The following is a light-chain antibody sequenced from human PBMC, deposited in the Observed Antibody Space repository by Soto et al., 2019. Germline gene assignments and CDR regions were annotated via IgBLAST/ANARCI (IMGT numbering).Light chain of an antibody. CDR1: SSDVGGYDY. J-gene: IGLJ3*02. CDR2: DVT. CDR3: CSYGGYFWV. Sequence: QSALTQPRSVSGSPGQSVTISCTGTSSDVGGYDYVSWFQHHPGKVPKLMIYDVTKRPSGVPDRFSASKSGNTASLTISWLQAVDEADYYGCSYGGYFWVFGGGTKLTVL. V-gene: IGLV2-11*01.